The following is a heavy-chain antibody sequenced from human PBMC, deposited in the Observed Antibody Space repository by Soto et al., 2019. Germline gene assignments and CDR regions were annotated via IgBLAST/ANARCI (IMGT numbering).Heavy chain of an antibody. V-gene: IGHV3-43*01. CDR1: GFTFDDYS. CDR3: AKSGGEYYFDY. CDR2: IFWDGGTA. J-gene: IGHJ4*02. Sequence: GGSLRLSCAASGFTFDDYSMHWVRQTPGKGLEWISLIFWDGGTAYYADSVKGRFTTSRDNSKNTLYLQMNSLRSDDTALYYCAKSGGEYYFDYWGQGTLVTVSS. D-gene: IGHD2-21*01.